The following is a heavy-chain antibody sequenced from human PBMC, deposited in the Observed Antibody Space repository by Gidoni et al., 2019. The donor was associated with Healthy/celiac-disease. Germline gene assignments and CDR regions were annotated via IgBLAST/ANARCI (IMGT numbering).Heavy chain of an antibody. CDR2: FDPEDGET. CDR3: ATTRPLRLAARYYYYYGMDV. Sequence: QVQLVQSGAEVKKPGASVKVSCKVSGYTLTELSMHWVRQAPGNGLEWMGGFDPEDGETIYAQKFQGRVTMTEDTSTDTAYMELSSLRSEDTAVYYCATTRPLRLAARYYYYYGMDVWGQGTTVTVSS. D-gene: IGHD6-6*01. V-gene: IGHV1-24*01. J-gene: IGHJ6*02. CDR1: GYTLTELS.